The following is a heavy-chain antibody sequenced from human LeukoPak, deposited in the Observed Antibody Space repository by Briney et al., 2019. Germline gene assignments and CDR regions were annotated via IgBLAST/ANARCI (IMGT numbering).Heavy chain of an antibody. V-gene: IGHV1-8*01. D-gene: IGHD6-13*01. CDR2: MNPNSGNT. Sequence: ASVNVSCKASGYTFTSYDINWVRQATGQGLEWMGWMNPNSGNTGYAQKFQGRVTMTRNTSISTAYMELSSLRSEDTAVYYCARGLSSSWWGGYWGQGTLVTVSS. CDR1: GYTFTSYD. J-gene: IGHJ4*02. CDR3: ARGLSSSWWGGY.